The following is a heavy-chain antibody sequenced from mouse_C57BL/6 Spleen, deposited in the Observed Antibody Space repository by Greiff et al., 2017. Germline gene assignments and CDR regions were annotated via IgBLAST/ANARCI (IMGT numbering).Heavy chain of an antibody. J-gene: IGHJ1*03. CDR3: GSDEYGGWYFGV. V-gene: IGHV1-55*01. CDR1: GYTFTSYW. Sequence: QVQLQQPGAELVKPGASVKMSCKASGYTFTSYWITWVKQRPGQGLEWIGDIYPGSGSTNYNEKLKSKATLTVDTSSSTAYMQLSSLTSEDSAVYYCGSDEYGGWYFGVRGTGTTVTVSS. D-gene: IGHD1-1*01. CDR2: IYPGSGST.